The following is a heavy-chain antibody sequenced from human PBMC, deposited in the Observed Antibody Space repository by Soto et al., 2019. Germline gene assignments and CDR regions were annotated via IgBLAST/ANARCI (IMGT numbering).Heavy chain of an antibody. CDR1: GGSFSGYY. CDR2: INHSGST. CDR3: ARVPLRSELPFDF. J-gene: IGHJ4*02. V-gene: IGHV4-34*01. Sequence: QVQLQQWGAGLLKPSETLSLTCAIYGGSFSGYYWSWIRQPPGKGLEWIGEINHSGSTNYNPSLKSRVTISVDTSKSQFSLKLSSVTVADTAVYYCARVPLRSELPFDFWGQGTLVTVSS. D-gene: IGHD1-26*01.